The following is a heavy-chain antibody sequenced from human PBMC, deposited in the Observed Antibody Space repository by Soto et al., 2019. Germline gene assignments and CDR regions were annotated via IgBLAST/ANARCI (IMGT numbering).Heavy chain of an antibody. CDR3: ATRYGYDYYYYFLDV. D-gene: IGHD5-18*01. V-gene: IGHV4-59*03. CDR1: GGSFNSNF. CDR2: VYSNEDT. J-gene: IGHJ6*03. Sequence: SETLSLTCSFSGGSFNSNFLTWIRQPPGKGLEWIGYVYSNEDTTYNPSLKSRVTISVDSSKNQFSLELSSVTAADTAVYYCATRYGYDYYYYFLDVWGKGTTVTVSS.